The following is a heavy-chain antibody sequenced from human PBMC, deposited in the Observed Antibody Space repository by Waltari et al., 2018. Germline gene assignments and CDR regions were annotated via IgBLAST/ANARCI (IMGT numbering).Heavy chain of an antibody. CDR1: GFTFSSYG. V-gene: IGHV3-30*02. CDR3: ANQDPREYYYDSSGYSVY. J-gene: IGHJ4*02. Sequence: QVQLVESGGGVVQPGGALRLSWVASGFTFSSYGMHWVRQAPGKGVEWVTFIRYDGKKKFYADYVKGRFTISRDNSNNTLFLKMNSLRAEDTAVYYCANQDPREYYYDSSGYSVYWGQGTLVTVSS. D-gene: IGHD3-22*01. CDR2: IRYDGKKK.